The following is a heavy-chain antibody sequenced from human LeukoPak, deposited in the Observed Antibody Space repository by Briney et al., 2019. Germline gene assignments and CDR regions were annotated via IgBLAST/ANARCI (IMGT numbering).Heavy chain of an antibody. V-gene: IGHV3-7*01. J-gene: IGHJ4*02. Sequence: GGSLRLSCAASGFTFRSNWMSWVRQAPGKGLEWVANIKQDEIEKHYVDSVKGRFTISRDNAKNSVYLQMDSLRSEDTAVYYCAREGSTMIVHDYWGQGTLVTVSA. CDR3: AREGSTMIVHDY. CDR2: IKQDEIEK. CDR1: GFTFRSNW. D-gene: IGHD3-22*01.